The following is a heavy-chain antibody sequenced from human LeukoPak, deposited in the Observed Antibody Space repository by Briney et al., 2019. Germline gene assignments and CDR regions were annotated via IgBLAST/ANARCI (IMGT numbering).Heavy chain of an antibody. J-gene: IGHJ5*02. Sequence: LVNVSCKASGGTFSSYAISWVRQAPGQGLEWIGGIIPVFGTSNYAQKFQGRVTITADESTRTAYMELSSLRSEDTAVYYCARVTGGRYCSTTSCYMRGWFDPWGQGTLVTVSS. CDR1: GGTFSSYA. D-gene: IGHD2-2*02. V-gene: IGHV1-69*01. CDR2: IIPVFGTS. CDR3: ARVTGGRYCSTTSCYMRGWFDP.